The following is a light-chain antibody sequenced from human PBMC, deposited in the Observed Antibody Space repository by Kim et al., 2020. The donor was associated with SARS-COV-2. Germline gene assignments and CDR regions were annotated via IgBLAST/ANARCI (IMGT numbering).Light chain of an antibody. Sequence: QSVLTQPPSVSAAPGQKVTISCSGSSSNIGNNYVSWYQQLPGTAPKLLIYDNNKRPSGIPDRFSGSKSGTSATLGITGLQTGDEADYYCGTWDSSLSAVFDGGTQLTVL. CDR2: DNN. V-gene: IGLV1-51*01. J-gene: IGLJ2*01. CDR3: GTWDSSLSAV. CDR1: SSNIGNNY.